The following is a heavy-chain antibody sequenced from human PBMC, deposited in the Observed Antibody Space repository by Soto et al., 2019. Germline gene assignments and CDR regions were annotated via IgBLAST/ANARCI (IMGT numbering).Heavy chain of an antibody. D-gene: IGHD4-17*01. CDR3: AKDRGGYGDYGGMDV. V-gene: IGHV3-30*18. J-gene: IGHJ6*02. CDR1: GFTFSSYG. CDR2: ISYDGSNK. Sequence: QVQLVESGGGVVQPGRSLRLSCAASGFTFSSYGMHWVRQAPGKGLEWVAVISYDGSNKYYADSVKGRFTISRHNSKNTLYLQMNSLRAEDTAVYYCAKDRGGYGDYGGMDVWGQGTTVTASS.